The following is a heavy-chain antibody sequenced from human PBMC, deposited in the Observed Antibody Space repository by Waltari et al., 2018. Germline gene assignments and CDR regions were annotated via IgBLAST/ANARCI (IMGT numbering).Heavy chain of an antibody. J-gene: IGHJ4*02. CDR2: IAAGGDST. Sequence: VQLVQSGAEVKKPGSSVKVSCKASGFTFSNYAMSWVRQAPGKGLEWVSAIAAGGDSTYYSDSVEGRFTISRDNSKNTLYLQMNSLRVDDTAIYYCARGAYGEHDNWGQGTLVTVSS. CDR1: GFTFSNYA. V-gene: IGHV3-23*04. D-gene: IGHD4-17*01. CDR3: ARGAYGEHDN.